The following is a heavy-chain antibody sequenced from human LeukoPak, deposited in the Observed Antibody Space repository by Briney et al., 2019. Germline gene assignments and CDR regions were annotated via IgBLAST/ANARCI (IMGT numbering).Heavy chain of an antibody. Sequence: SETLSLTCTVSGGSISSYYWSWIRQPPGRGLEWIGYIYYSGSTYYNPSLKSRVTISVDTSKNQFSLKLSSVTAADTAVYYCAREARYSGSYPYYYYMDVWGKGTTVTVSS. CDR2: IYYSGST. J-gene: IGHJ6*03. V-gene: IGHV4-59*12. D-gene: IGHD1-26*01. CDR3: AREARYSGSYPYYYYMDV. CDR1: GGSISSYY.